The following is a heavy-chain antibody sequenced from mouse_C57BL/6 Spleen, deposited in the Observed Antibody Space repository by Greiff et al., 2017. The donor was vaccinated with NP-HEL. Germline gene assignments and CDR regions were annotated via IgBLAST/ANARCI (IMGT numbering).Heavy chain of an antibody. D-gene: IGHD2-4*01. J-gene: IGHJ2*01. CDR1: GYTFTSYW. CDR3: ARRGDYDVYYFDY. Sequence: QVQLQQPGAELVKPGASVKMSCKASGYTFTSYWTTWVKQRPGQGLEWIGDIYPGSGSTNYNEKFKSKATLTVDTSSSTAYMQLSSLTSEDSAVYYCARRGDYDVYYFDYWGQGTTLTVSS. V-gene: IGHV1-55*01. CDR2: IYPGSGST.